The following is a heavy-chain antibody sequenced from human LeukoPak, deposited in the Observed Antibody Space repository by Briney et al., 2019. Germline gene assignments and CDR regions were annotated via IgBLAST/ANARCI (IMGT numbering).Heavy chain of an antibody. Sequence: GGSLSLSCVASGFSFSSYSMNWVRQAPGKWLEWVSSISGSSNYIYYTDSVKGRVTVSRDNAMKSLYLQINSLRVEDTAVYYCVRNSCTITSCSQSGAFDIWGEGTMVTVSS. V-gene: IGHV3-21*01. J-gene: IGHJ3*02. CDR1: GFSFSSYS. CDR2: ISGSSNYI. CDR3: VRNSCTITSCSQSGAFDI. D-gene: IGHD2-2*01.